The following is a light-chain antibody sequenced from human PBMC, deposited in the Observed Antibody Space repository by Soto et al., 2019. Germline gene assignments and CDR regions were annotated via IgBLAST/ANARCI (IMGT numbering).Light chain of an antibody. Sequence: DIVMTQSPLSLPVTPGEPASISCRSSQSLLHSNGYNYLDWYLQKPGQSPQLLIYLGSNRASGVPDRFSGSGSGTDFTLKISRVEAEDVGVYYCQQRSDWPPSLTFGGGTKVDIK. CDR2: LGS. CDR3: QQRSDWPPSLT. V-gene: IGKV2-28*01. J-gene: IGKJ4*01. CDR1: QSLLHSNGYNY.